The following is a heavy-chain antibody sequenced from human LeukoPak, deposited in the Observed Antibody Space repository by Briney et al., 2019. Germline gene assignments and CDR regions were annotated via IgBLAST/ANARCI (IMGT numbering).Heavy chain of an antibody. Sequence: SQTLSLTCAISGDSVSSNSAAWNWIRQSPSRGLEWLGRTYYRSKWYNDYAVSVKSRITINPDTSKNQFSLQLNSVTPEDTAVYYCARDQGWFGRRGYYYYYGMDVWGQGTTVTVSS. CDR1: GDSVSSNSAA. J-gene: IGHJ6*02. V-gene: IGHV6-1*01. CDR3: ARDQGWFGRRGYYYYYGMDV. CDR2: TYYRSKWYN. D-gene: IGHD3-10*01.